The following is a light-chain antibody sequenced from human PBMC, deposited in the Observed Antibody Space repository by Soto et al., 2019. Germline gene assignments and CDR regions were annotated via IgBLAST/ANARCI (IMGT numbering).Light chain of an antibody. CDR2: ENN. CDR1: TSNIGNNY. CDR3: GTWDSGLSASWL. J-gene: IGLJ3*02. V-gene: IGLV1-51*02. Sequence: QSVLTQPPSGSAAPGQKVTISCSGSTSNIGNNYVSWYQHLPGTAPKLLIYENNKRPSGIPDRFSGSKSGTSATLGITGLQTGDEADYYCGTWDSGLSASWLFGGGTQLTVL.